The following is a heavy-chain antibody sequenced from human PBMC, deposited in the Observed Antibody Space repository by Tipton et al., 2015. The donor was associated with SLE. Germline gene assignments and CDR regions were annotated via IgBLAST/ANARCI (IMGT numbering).Heavy chain of an antibody. CDR2: ISTTGST. CDR1: DGSIGSGTFY. D-gene: IGHD3-22*01. J-gene: IGHJ3*01. V-gene: IGHV4-61*09. Sequence: LRLSCSVSDGSIGSGTFYWSWIRQPAGKGLEWIGYISTTGSTSYNPSLKSRVTISGHTSKNQVSLNLSSVTASDTAVYYCATEGATYNYDKSGPISGAFDVWGQGKKVTVSS. CDR3: ATEGATYNYDKSGPISGAFDV.